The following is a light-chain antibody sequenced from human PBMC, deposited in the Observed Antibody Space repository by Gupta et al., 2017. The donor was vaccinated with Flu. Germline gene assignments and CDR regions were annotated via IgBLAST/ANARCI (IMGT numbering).Light chain of an antibody. V-gene: IGKV3-11*01. CDR3: QLRNNWPALT. CDR2: DTS. J-gene: IGKJ4*01. CDR1: QRVSSY. Sequence: EIVLTQSPATLSLSPGERATLSCRASQRVSSYLAWYQQKSGQAPRLLIYDTSNRAAGIPARFSGSGFGTDFTLTISSREPEDFAIYYCQLRNNWPALTFGGGTKVEI.